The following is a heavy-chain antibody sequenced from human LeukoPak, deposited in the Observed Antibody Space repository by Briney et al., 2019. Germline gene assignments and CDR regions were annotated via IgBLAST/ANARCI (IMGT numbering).Heavy chain of an antibody. Sequence: GGSLRLSCAASGFTVSSNYISWVRQAPGKGLEWVSVIYSGGSTYYADSVKGRFTISRDNSKNTLYLQMNSLRAEDTAVYYCARLYSGFANYYYYYMDVWGKGTTVTISS. J-gene: IGHJ6*03. CDR2: IYSGGST. CDR3: ARLYSGFANYYYYYMDV. D-gene: IGHD5-12*01. V-gene: IGHV3-53*01. CDR1: GFTVSSNY.